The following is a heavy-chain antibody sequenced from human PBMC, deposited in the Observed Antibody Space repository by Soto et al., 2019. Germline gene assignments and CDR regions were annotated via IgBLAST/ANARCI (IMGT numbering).Heavy chain of an antibody. D-gene: IGHD3-10*01. Sequence: QITLKESGPTLVKPTQTLTLTCTFSGFSLSTSGVGVGWIRQPPGEALEWLAVIYWDDSKTYSPSLKSRLTITKDTSRDQVVLTMTNMDPVDTATYYCAHKGSGSRAIDYWGQGALVTVSS. J-gene: IGHJ4*02. CDR1: GFSLSTSGVG. V-gene: IGHV2-5*02. CDR2: IYWDDSK. CDR3: AHKGSGSRAIDY.